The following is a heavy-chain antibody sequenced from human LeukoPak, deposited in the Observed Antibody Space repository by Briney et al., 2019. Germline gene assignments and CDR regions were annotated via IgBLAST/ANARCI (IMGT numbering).Heavy chain of an antibody. CDR1: GFTPSSYW. CDR3: ARGAYITDFWSGSYYYYMDV. Sequence: GGSLRLSCAASGFTPSSYWMHWVRQAPGQRLVWVSRIKRDGSSTTYADYVKGRFTISRDNAKNTLYLQMNSLRAEDTAVYYCARGAYITDFWSGSYYYYMDVWGKGTTVTVSS. J-gene: IGHJ6*03. V-gene: IGHV3-74*01. D-gene: IGHD3-3*01. CDR2: IKRDGSST.